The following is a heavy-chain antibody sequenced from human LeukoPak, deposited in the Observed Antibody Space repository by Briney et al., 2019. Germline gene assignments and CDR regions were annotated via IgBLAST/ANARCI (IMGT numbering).Heavy chain of an antibody. CDR1: GFTFSSYA. D-gene: IGHD3-10*01. CDR3: ARVFSDGSGTYNWDY. CDR2: ISYDGSNK. J-gene: IGHJ4*02. V-gene: IGHV3-30-3*01. Sequence: GGSLRLSCAASGFTFSSYAMHWVRQAPGKGLEWVPVISYDGSNKYYADSVKGRFTISRDNSKNTLYLQMNSLRAEDTAVYYCARVFSDGSGTYNWDYWGQGTLVTVSS.